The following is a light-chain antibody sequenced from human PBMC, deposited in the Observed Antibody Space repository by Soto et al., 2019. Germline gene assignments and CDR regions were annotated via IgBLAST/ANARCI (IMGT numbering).Light chain of an antibody. CDR2: GAS. CDR3: QQYNNWPQT. V-gene: IGKV3-15*01. Sequence: EIVMTQSPATLSVSPGERATLSCRASQSVSSNLACYQRKPGQAPRLLIYGASTRATGIPARFSGSGSGTEFTLTISRLQSEDFAVYYRQQYNNWPQTFGQGTKGDIK. CDR1: QSVSSN. J-gene: IGKJ1*01.